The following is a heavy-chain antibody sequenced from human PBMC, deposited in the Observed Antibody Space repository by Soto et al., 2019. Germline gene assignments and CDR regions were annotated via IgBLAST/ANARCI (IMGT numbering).Heavy chain of an antibody. CDR1: GFMFSTYA. D-gene: IGHD6-13*01. Sequence: QVQLVESGGGVVQPGRSVRLSCAASGFMFSTYAMHWVRQAPGKGLEWVAVISYDGSKKYYADSVKGRFTISRDNSKNTLYLQVNSLRPEDTAVYYCARVNSSTWYHWFDPWGQRTLVTVSS. CDR2: ISYDGSKK. CDR3: ARVNSSTWYHWFDP. J-gene: IGHJ5*02. V-gene: IGHV3-30-3*01.